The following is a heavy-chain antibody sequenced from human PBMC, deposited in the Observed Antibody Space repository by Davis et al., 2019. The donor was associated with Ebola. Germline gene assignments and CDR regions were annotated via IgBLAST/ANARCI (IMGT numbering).Heavy chain of an antibody. CDR3: ARDLVAYYDSSGYADY. CDR1: GYTFTDYY. J-gene: IGHJ4*02. Sequence: AASVKVSCKASGYTFTDYYMHWVRQAPGQGLEWMGWISAYNGNTNYAQKLQGRVTMTTDTSTSTAYMELRSLRSDDTAVYYCARDLVAYYDSSGYADYWGQGTLVTVSS. V-gene: IGHV1-18*04. D-gene: IGHD3-22*01. CDR2: ISAYNGNT.